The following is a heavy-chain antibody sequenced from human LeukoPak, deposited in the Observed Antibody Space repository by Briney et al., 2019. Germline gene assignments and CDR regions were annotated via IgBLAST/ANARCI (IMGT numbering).Heavy chain of an antibody. CDR3: ANLDYYDYVWGSYRDAFDI. CDR2: ISDSGKST. D-gene: IGHD3-16*02. V-gene: IGHV3-23*01. CDR1: GFTFSSYA. Sequence: PGGSLRLSCAGSGFTFSSYAMNWVRQAPGKGLEWVSGISDSGKSTYYADSVKGRFSISRDNSKNTLYLQMNSLRAEDTAVYYCANLDYYDYVWGSYRDAFDIWGQGTMVTVSS. J-gene: IGHJ3*02.